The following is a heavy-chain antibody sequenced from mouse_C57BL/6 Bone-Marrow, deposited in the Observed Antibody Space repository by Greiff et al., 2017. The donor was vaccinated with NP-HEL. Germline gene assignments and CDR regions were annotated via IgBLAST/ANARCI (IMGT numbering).Heavy chain of an antibody. CDR1: GFTFSDYG. CDR2: ISSGSSTI. D-gene: IGHD3-1*01. J-gene: IGHJ3*01. V-gene: IGHV5-17*01. CDR3: ARGLPRGFAY. Sequence: DVHLVESGGGLVKPGGSLKLSCAASGFTFSDYGMHWVRQAPEKGLEWVAYISSGSSTIYYADTVKGRFTISRDNAKNTLFLQMTSLRSEDTAMYYCARGLPRGFAYWGQGTLVTVSA.